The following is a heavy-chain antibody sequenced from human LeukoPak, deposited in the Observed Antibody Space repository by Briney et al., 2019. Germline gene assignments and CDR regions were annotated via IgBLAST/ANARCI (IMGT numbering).Heavy chain of an antibody. CDR1: GGSFSGYY. D-gene: IGHD3-22*01. V-gene: IGHV4-34*01. Sequence: SETLSLTCAVYGGSFSGYYWSWVRQPQGKGLEWIGEINHSGSTNYNTSLRSRVTISVDTSKNQFSLKLSSVTAADTAVYYCAGSFTYYYDSSGSPSYWGQGTLVTVSS. J-gene: IGHJ4*02. CDR2: INHSGST. CDR3: AGSFTYYYDSSGSPSY.